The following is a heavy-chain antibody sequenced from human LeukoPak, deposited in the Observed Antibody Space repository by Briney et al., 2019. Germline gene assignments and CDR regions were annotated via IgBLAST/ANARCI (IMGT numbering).Heavy chain of an antibody. CDR2: IYNSGST. J-gene: IGHJ4*02. Sequence: SETLSLTCTVSGVSISSYHWSWIRLPPVKGLEWIGYIYNSGSTNYNPSLKSRVTIVDTSKNQVSLKLSSVTAADTAVYYCARGQPEGLDLAQYYFDYWGQGTLVTVSS. CDR1: GVSISSYH. CDR3: ARGQPEGLDLAQYYFDY. D-gene: IGHD2-2*03. V-gene: IGHV4-59*01.